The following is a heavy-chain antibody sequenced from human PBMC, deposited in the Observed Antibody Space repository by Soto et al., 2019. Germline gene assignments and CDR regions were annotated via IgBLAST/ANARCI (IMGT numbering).Heavy chain of an antibody. J-gene: IGHJ6*01. Sequence: PSETLSLTCTVSGGSISSSSYYWGWIRQPPGKGLEWIGSIYYSGSTYYNPSLKSRVTISVDTSKNQFSLKLSSVTAADTAVYYCARLSFKNIAARIYYYYYGMDAWGQGTTVT. CDR2: IYYSGST. D-gene: IGHD6-6*01. CDR3: ARLSFKNIAARIYYYYYGMDA. V-gene: IGHV4-39*01. CDR1: GGSISSSSYY.